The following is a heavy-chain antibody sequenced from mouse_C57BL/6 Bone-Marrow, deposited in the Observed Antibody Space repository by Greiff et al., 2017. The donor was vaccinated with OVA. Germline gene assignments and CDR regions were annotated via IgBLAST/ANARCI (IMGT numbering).Heavy chain of an antibody. CDR1: GYTLTSYG. CDR2: IYPRSGNN. D-gene: IGHD6-1*01. Sequence: VQLQQSGAELARPGASVKLSCKASGYTLTSYGISWVKQRTGQGLEWIGEIYPRSGNNYYNEKFKGKATLTADKSSSKAYMELRSLTSEDSAVYFCALAQYFDVWGTGTTVTVSS. V-gene: IGHV1-81*01. J-gene: IGHJ1*03. CDR3: ALAQYFDV.